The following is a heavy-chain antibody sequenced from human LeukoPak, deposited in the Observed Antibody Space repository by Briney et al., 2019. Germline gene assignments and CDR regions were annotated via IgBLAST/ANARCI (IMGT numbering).Heavy chain of an antibody. CDR2: ISSSSSYT. V-gene: IGHV3-11*06. CDR3: ARGSVVTAIFDY. J-gene: IGHJ4*02. D-gene: IGHD2-21*02. Sequence: PGGSLRLSCAASGFTLSDYYMSWIRQAPGKGLEWVSYISSSSSYTNYADSVKGRFTISRDNAKNSLYLQMNSLRAEDTAVYYCARGSVVTAIFDYWGQGTLVTVSS. CDR1: GFTLSDYY.